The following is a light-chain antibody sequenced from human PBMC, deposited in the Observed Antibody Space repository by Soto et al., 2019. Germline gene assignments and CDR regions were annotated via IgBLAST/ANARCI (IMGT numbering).Light chain of an antibody. CDR1: QSVSSN. CDR2: GAS. V-gene: IGKV3-15*01. CDR3: QQYNNWPPWT. J-gene: IGKJ1*01. Sequence: EIVMTQSPATLSVSPGERATLSCRASQSVSSNLAWYPQKPGQAPRLLIYGASTRATGIPARFSGSGSGTEFTLTLSSLQSEDFAVYYCQQYNNWPPWTFGQGTKVEIK.